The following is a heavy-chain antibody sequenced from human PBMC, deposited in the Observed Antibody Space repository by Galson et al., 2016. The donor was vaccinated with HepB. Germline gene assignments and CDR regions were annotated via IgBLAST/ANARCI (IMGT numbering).Heavy chain of an antibody. J-gene: IGHJ4*02. V-gene: IGHV3-15*01. CDR3: TTGLGQHLEPFDY. CDR1: GFTFMNAW. D-gene: IGHD6-13*01. CDR2: IKIKVDGETT. Sequence: SLRLSCAASGFTFMNAWMSWARQAPGKGLEWVGRIKIKVDGETTDYAASVKGRFTISRDDSTNTWSLEMNSLKSDDSAVYYCTTGLGQHLEPFDYWGQGALVTVSS.